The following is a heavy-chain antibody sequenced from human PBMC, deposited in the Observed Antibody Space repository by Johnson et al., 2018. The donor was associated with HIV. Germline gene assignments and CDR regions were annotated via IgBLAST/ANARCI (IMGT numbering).Heavy chain of an antibody. D-gene: IGHD5-24*01. CDR2: IRSKAYGGTP. CDR1: GFTFGDYA. CDR3: SRDGEMATIYYAFDI. Sequence: VHLVESGGGSVQPGRSLRLSCTASGFTFGDYAMSWFRQAPGKGLEWVGFIRSKAYGGTPDYAASVKGRFPISRDDSKSIAYLQMNSLKTEDTAVYYCSRDGEMATIYYAFDIWGQGTMVTVSA. V-gene: IGHV3-49*03. J-gene: IGHJ3*02.